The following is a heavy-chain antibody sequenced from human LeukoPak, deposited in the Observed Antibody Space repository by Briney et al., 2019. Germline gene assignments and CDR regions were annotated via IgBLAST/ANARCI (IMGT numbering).Heavy chain of an antibody. CDR1: GGSISTYY. CDR2: IYYSGNT. CDR3: AREVSGASEIDY. D-gene: IGHD1-26*01. J-gene: IGHJ4*02. Sequence: SETLSLTCTVSGGSISTYYWSWIRQPPGKGLEWIGYIYYSGNTNYNPSLKSRVTISVDTSKNQFSLKLGSVTAAGTAVYYCAREVSGASEIDYWGQGTLVTVSS. V-gene: IGHV4-59*01.